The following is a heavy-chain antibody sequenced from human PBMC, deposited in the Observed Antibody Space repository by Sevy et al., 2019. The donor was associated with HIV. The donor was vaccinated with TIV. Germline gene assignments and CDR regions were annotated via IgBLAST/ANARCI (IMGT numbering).Heavy chain of an antibody. J-gene: IGHJ4*02. CDR2: ISYDGSDK. Sequence: GGSLRLSCAASGFAFSNYYAMHWVRQAPGKGLEWVALISYDGSDKYYADSVKGRFTISRDNSKNTLYLQMNSLRVDDTAVYYCATGRDYGSGSYDYWGPGTLVTVSS. D-gene: IGHD3-10*01. CDR3: ATGRDYGSGSYDY. V-gene: IGHV3-30-3*01. CDR1: GFAFSNYYA.